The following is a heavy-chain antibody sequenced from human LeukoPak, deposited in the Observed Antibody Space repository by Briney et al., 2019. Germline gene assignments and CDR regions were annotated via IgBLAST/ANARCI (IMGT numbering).Heavy chain of an antibody. CDR3: AGSLGYCTSNVCYLKY. Sequence: VASVKVSCKTSGYSENFYGITWVRQVAGQGLEWMGWISAQHGQTEYAPNSQDRVTMTTDTYTNTAYMELRSLRSDDTAVYYCAGSLGYCTSNVCYLKYWGQRTLVTVSS. D-gene: IGHD2-8*01. V-gene: IGHV1-18*01. J-gene: IGHJ4*02. CDR1: GYSENFYG. CDR2: ISAQHGQT.